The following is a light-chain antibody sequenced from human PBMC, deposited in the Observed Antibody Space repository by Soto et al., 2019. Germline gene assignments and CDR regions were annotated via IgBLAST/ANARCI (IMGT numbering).Light chain of an antibody. CDR1: SSNIGSHT. Sequence: QSVLTQPPSASGTPGQTIAISCSGGSSNIGSHTVNWYQQLPGTAPRLLIYSNTQRPSGVADRFSGSKSGTSASLAISGLQSEYEGAYYCAAWDDSLNGVVFGGGTKVTVL. J-gene: IGLJ2*01. V-gene: IGLV1-44*01. CDR3: AAWDDSLNGVV. CDR2: SNT.